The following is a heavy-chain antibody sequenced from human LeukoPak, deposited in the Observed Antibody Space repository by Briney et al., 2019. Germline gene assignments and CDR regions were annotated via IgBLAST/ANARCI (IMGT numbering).Heavy chain of an antibody. Sequence: GGSLRLSCAASGFTFSDYYMSWIRQAPGKGLEWVSYISSSGSTIYCADSVKGRFTISRDNAKNSLYLQMNSPGAEDTAVYYCPREWAGVGGYSYGYYGYGGQGTLVTVST. CDR2: ISSSGSTI. CDR3: PREWAGVGGYSYGYYGY. D-gene: IGHD5-18*01. CDR1: GFTFSDYY. V-gene: IGHV3-11*01. J-gene: IGHJ4*02.